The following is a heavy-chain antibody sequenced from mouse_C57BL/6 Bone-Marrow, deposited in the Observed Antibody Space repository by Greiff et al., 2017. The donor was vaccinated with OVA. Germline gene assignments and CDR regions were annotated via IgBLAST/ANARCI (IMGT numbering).Heavy chain of an antibody. V-gene: IGHV14-4*01. D-gene: IGHD1-1*01. CDR3: TAIATVGVHWYFDV. CDR2: IDPENGDT. CDR1: GFNIKDDY. Sequence: VQLQQSGAELVRPGASVKLSCTASGFNIKDDYMHWVKQRPEQGLEWIGWIDPENGDTEYASKFQGKATITADTSSNTAYLQLSSLTSEDTAVYYCTAIATVGVHWYFDVWGTGTTVTVSS. J-gene: IGHJ1*03.